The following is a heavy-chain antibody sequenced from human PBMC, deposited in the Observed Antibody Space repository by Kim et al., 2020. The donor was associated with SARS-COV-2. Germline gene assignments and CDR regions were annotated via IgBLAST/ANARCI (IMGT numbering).Heavy chain of an antibody. CDR2: INHSGST. Sequence: SETLSLTCAVYGGSFSGYYWNWIRQPPGKGLEWIGEINHSGSTNYNPSLKSRVTISVDTSKNQFSLKLSSVTAADTAVYYCAVNSALNYYDSSGYYYPSVWGQGTTVTVSS. CDR1: GGSFSGYY. D-gene: IGHD3-22*01. CDR3: AVNSALNYYDSSGYYYPSV. J-gene: IGHJ6*02. V-gene: IGHV4-34*01.